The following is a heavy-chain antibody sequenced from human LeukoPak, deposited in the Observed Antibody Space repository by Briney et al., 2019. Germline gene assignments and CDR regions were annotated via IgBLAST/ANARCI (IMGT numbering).Heavy chain of an antibody. V-gene: IGHV4-38-2*01. Sequence: PSETLSLTCAVSGYSISSGYYWGWIRQPPGKGLEWIGSIYHSGSTYCNPSLKSRVTISVDTSKNQFSLKLSSVTAADTAVYYCARLGHDYDSSAFDYWGQGTLVTVSS. CDR1: GYSISSGYY. J-gene: IGHJ4*02. D-gene: IGHD3-22*01. CDR3: ARLGHDYDSSAFDY. CDR2: IYHSGST.